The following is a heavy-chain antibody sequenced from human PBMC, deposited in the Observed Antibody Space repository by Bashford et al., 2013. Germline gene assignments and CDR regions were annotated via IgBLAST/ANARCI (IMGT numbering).Heavy chain of an antibody. V-gene: IGHV4-30-4*01. J-gene: IGHJ5*02. D-gene: IGHD2-21*01. CDR3: ARGLGELIVVVPGYWFDP. CDR1: GGSISSGDYY. CDR2: IYYSGST. Sequence: SETLSLTCTVSGGSISSGDYYWSWIRQPPGKGLEWIGYIYYSGSTYYNPSLKSRVTISVDTSKNQFSLKLSSVTAADTAVYYCARGLGELIVVVPGYWFDPWGQGTLVTVSS.